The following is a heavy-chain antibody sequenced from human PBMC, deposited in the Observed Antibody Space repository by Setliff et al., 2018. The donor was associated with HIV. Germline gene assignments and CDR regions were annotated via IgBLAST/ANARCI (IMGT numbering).Heavy chain of an antibody. CDR1: GGTFSSYA. Sequence: GASVKVSCKASGGTFSSYAISWVRQAPGQGLEWMGIINPRGDITAYAQIFQGRVTMTEDTSTETAYMELTSLRPEDTAVYYCATGRHYYDSSDYPANPFDVWGQGTLVTVSS. CDR2: INPRGDIT. V-gene: IGHV1-69*04. CDR3: ATGRHYYDSSDYPANPFDV. D-gene: IGHD3-22*01. J-gene: IGHJ3*01.